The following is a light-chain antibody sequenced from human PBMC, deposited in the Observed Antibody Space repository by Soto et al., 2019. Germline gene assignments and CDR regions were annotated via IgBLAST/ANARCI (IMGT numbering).Light chain of an antibody. V-gene: IGKV3-20*01. Sequence: EIVLTQSPGTLSLSPGERDTHSCRDSQSVSSSYLAWYQQKPGQAPRLLIYGASSRATGIPDRFSGSGSGTDFTLTISRLEPEDFAVYYCQQYGSSPRITFGQGTRLEIK. J-gene: IGKJ5*01. CDR3: QQYGSSPRIT. CDR2: GAS. CDR1: QSVSSSY.